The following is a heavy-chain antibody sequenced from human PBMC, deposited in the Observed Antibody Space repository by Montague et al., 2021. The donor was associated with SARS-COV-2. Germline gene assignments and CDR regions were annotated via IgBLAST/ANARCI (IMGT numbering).Heavy chain of an antibody. Sequence: SLSLSWSASGFTFDDYAMHWVRQAPGKGLEWVSGISWNSGSIGYADSVKGRFTISRDNAKNSLYLQMNSLRAEDTALYYCAKDVRIGYGDHQNGFDYWGQGTLVTVSS. J-gene: IGHJ4*02. D-gene: IGHD4-17*01. CDR3: AKDVRIGYGDHQNGFDY. CDR2: ISWNSGSI. CDR1: GFTFDDYA. V-gene: IGHV3-9*01.